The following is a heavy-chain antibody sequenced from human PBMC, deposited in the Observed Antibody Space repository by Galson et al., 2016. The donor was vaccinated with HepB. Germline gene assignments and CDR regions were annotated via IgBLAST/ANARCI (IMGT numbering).Heavy chain of an antibody. CDR2: IYSSGNT. CDR3: AREGRSGEVQDYDTGVSPLGYFDL. CDR1: GGSMRRGEFY. J-gene: IGHJ2*01. D-gene: IGHD3-22*01. V-gene: IGHV4-31*03. Sequence: TLSLTCSVSGGSMRRGEFYWSWVRQHPGKGLEWIGHIYSSGNTQYNPSLKSRLSMSVDTSKKQFSLTLRSVTAADTAVYYCAREGRSGEVQDYDTGVSPLGYFDLWGRGTLVAVSS.